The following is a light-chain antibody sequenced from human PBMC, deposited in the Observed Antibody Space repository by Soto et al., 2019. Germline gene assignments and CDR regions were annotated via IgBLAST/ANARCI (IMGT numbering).Light chain of an antibody. CDR2: VAS. CDR3: QQSYGTPIT. Sequence: IKMYQAPSSVSASKRDRVTITCRASQSISRYLNWYQQKPGKAPNLLIYVASSLQSEVPSRFSGSGSGTDFTLTITSLQPEDFATYYCQQSYGTPITFGQLRLLEVK. CDR1: QSISRY. J-gene: IGKJ5*01. V-gene: IGKV1-39*01.